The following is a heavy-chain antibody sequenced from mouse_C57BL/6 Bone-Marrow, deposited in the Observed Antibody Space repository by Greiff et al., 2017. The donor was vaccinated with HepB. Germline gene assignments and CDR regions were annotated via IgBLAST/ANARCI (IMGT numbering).Heavy chain of an antibody. J-gene: IGHJ4*01. Sequence: VKLMESGAELARPGASVKLSCKASGYTFTSYGISWVKQRTGQGLEWIGEIYPRSGNTYYNEKFKGKATLTADKSSSTAYMELRSLTSEDSAVYFCARRGYDYAMDYWGQGTSVTVSS. V-gene: IGHV1-81*01. CDR3: ARRGYDYAMDY. D-gene: IGHD2-2*01. CDR1: GYTFTSYG. CDR2: IYPRSGNT.